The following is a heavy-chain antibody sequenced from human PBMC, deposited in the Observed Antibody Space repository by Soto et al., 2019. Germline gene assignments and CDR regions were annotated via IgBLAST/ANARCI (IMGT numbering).Heavy chain of an antibody. Sequence: ESGGGLVKPGGSLRLSCVVSGFTFSGYYMTWDRQAPGKGLEWVSYIVTSSAYTKYADSVKGRFSISRDNAKNSLYLEMNSLRVEDTAVYYCARLRASGWYMGGYLDSWGQGTLVTVSS. D-gene: IGHD6-13*01. CDR3: ARLRASGWYMGGYLDS. CDR1: GFTFSGYY. J-gene: IGHJ4*02. CDR2: IVTSSAYT. V-gene: IGHV3-11*06.